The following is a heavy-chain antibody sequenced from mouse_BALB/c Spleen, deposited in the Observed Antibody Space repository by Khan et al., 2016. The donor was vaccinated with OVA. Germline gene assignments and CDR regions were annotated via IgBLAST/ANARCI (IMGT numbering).Heavy chain of an antibody. J-gene: IGHJ3*01. CDR2: VNPNTDNI. CDR3: ARGYDVFAS. V-gene: IGHV1-26*01. D-gene: IGHD2-14*01. CDR1: GYSFTLYY. Sequence: VQLQQPGPDLVKPGASVKISCKASGYSFTLYYMSWVKQSHGKSLEWIGRVNPNTDNINYNQEFKGKAILTVDKSSNTAYMELRSLTSEDSAVYFCARGYDVFASWGQGTLVTVSA.